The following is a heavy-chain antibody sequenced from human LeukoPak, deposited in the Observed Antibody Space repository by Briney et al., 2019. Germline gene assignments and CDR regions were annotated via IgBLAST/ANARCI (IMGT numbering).Heavy chain of an antibody. Sequence: GGSLRLSCAASGFTFSTYAMTWVRQAPGKGLEWVSGINSNGDEIYYADSVRGRFTISRDNSNNVLYLQMDRLRAEDTAVYYCANWIGSSSRDYWGQGTLVTVSS. J-gene: IGHJ4*02. CDR2: INSNGDEI. CDR1: GFTFSTYA. V-gene: IGHV3-23*01. CDR3: ANWIGSSSRDY. D-gene: IGHD6-6*01.